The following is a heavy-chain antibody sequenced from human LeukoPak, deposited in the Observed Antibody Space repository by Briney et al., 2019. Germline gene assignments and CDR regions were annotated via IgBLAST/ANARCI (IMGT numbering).Heavy chain of an antibody. Sequence: ASVKVSCKASGYTFTSYAMHWVRQAPGQRLEWMGWINAGNGNTKYSQEFQGRVTITRDTSASTAYMELSSLRSEDTAVYYCARVSELLWFGEFPNWFDPWGQGTLVTVSS. CDR3: ARVSELLWFGEFPNWFDP. J-gene: IGHJ5*02. CDR1: GYTFTSYA. V-gene: IGHV1-3*01. D-gene: IGHD3-10*01. CDR2: INAGNGNT.